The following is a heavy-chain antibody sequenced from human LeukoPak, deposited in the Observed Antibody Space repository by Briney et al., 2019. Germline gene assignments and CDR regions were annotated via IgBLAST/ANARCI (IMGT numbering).Heavy chain of an antibody. J-gene: IGHJ4*02. V-gene: IGHV3-48*01. CDR3: ARPYDSSGYYGDY. Sequence: GGSLRLSCAASGFTFNTYTMNWVRQAPGKGLEWVSYISGSSGIIDYADSVRGRFTISRDNAKNSLYLQMNSLRAEDTAVYYCARPYDSSGYYGDYWGQGTLVTVSS. CDR1: GFTFNTYT. CDR2: ISGSSGII. D-gene: IGHD3-22*01.